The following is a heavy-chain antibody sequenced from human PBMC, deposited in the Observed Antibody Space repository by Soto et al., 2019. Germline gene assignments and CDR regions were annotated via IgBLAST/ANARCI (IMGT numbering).Heavy chain of an antibody. Sequence: ASVKVSCKASGYTFNTYGISWVRQAPGQGLEWMGWISTFNGETRYAQKFQASVTVTTDTSTTTGYMELRSLSSDDTAVYYCARDVGYCSSSTCLIDHWGQGTLVTVSS. CDR3: ARDVGYCSSSTCLIDH. J-gene: IGHJ4*02. V-gene: IGHV1-18*01. CDR2: ISTFNGET. CDR1: GYTFNTYG. D-gene: IGHD2-2*01.